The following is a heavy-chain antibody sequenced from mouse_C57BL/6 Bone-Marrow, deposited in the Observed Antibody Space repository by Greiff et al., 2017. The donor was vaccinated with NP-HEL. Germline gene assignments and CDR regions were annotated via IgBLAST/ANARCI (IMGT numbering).Heavy chain of an antibody. Sequence: QVQLQQSGAELVKPGASVKISCKASGYTFTDYYINWVKQRPGQGLEWIGKIGPGSGSTFYNEKFKGKATLTADKSSSTAYMQRSSLTSEDSAVYFCAREGYGSSGEAWFAYWGQGTLVTVSA. CDR3: AREGYGSSGEAWFAY. D-gene: IGHD1-1*01. V-gene: IGHV1-77*01. CDR1: GYTFTDYY. CDR2: IGPGSGST. J-gene: IGHJ3*01.